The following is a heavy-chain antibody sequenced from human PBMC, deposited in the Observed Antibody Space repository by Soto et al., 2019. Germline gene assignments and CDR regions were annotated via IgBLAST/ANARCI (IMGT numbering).Heavy chain of an antibody. CDR3: ARDQDAFDI. Sequence: GGSLRLSCSASGFTFSSYAMHWVRQAPGKGLEYVSSISTNGGSTHYADSVKGRFTISRDNSKNTQYLQMSSLRADDTAVYYCARDQDAFDIWGQGTMVTVSS. CDR1: GFTFSSYA. CDR2: ISTNGGST. J-gene: IGHJ3*02. V-gene: IGHV3-64D*06.